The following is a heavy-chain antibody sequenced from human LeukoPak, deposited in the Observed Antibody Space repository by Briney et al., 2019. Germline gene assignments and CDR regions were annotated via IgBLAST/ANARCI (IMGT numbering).Heavy chain of an antibody. CDR3: ARGIAVAGIVPGH. CDR1: GGSISSYY. D-gene: IGHD6-19*01. V-gene: IGHV4-59*01. CDR2: IYYSGST. J-gene: IGHJ4*02. Sequence: SETLSLTCTVSGGSISSYYWSWIRQPPGKGLEWIGYIYYSGSTNYNPSLKSRVTISVDTSKNQFSLKLSSVTAADTAVYYCARGIAVAGIVPGHWGQGTMVTVSS.